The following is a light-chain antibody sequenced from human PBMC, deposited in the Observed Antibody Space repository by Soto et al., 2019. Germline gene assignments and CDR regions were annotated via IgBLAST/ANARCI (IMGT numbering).Light chain of an antibody. Sequence: DIQMTQAPSSLSAAVGDRVTITCRASQSISSYLNWYQQKPGKAPKLMIYAESSLQSGAPSRFSGRRSGTDFPLTISSLQPEDVATYYCQQSYSTPRTFSPGTKVDIK. CDR3: QQSYSTPRT. CDR1: QSISSY. J-gene: IGKJ3*01. CDR2: AES. V-gene: IGKV1-39*01.